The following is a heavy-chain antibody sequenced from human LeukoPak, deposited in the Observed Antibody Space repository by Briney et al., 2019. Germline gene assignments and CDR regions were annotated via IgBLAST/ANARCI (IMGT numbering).Heavy chain of an antibody. J-gene: IGHJ6*03. CDR3: ARRADIAVAGTGYYYYMDV. CDR1: GYSFTSNW. Sequence: GESLKISCKGSGYSFTSNWIGWVRQMPGKGLEWMGIIYTGDSDTRYSPSFQGQVTISADKSISTAYLQWSSLKASDTAMYYCARRADIAVAGTGYYYYMDVWGKGTTVTVSS. D-gene: IGHD6-19*01. CDR2: IYTGDSDT. V-gene: IGHV5-51*01.